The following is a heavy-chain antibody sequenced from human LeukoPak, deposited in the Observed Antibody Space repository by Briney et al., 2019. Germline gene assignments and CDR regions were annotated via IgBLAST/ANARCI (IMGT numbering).Heavy chain of an antibody. CDR1: GYTFTSYG. CDR3: ARGTMINKDFDY. CDR2: ISAYNGNT. V-gene: IGHV1-18*01. Sequence: ASVKVSCKASGYTFTSYGISWVRQAPGQGLEWMGWISAYNGNTNYARKLRGRVTMTTDTSTSTAYMELRSLRSDDTAVYYCARGTMINKDFDYWGQGTLVTVSS. D-gene: IGHD3-22*01. J-gene: IGHJ4*02.